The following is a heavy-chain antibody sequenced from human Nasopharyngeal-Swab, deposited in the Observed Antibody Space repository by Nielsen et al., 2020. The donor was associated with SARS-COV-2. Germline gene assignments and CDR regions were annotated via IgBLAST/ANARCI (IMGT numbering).Heavy chain of an antibody. CDR3: ARSLGAEVLDVENY. Sequence: GVSLRLSCAASGFIFSDYTINWVRQAPGKSLEWVSSISSSSRYIFYADSVRGRFTISRDNAKKSVFLQMDRLRVGDTAVYYCARSLGAEVLDVENYWGQGTPVTVSS. D-gene: IGHD3-10*01. CDR1: GFIFSDYT. CDR2: ISSSSRYI. V-gene: IGHV3-21*01. J-gene: IGHJ4*02.